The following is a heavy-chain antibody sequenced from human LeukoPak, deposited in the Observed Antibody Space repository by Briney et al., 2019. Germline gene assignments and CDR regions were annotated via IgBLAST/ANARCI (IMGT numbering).Heavy chain of an antibody. V-gene: IGHV3-7*01. CDR1: GFTFSDYY. J-gene: IGHJ6*03. CDR2: INQVESEK. Sequence: GGSLRLSCAASGFTFSDYYMSWIRQAPGKWLEWVANINQVESEKWYVDSVKGRFTISRDNAKNSLYLQMNSLRAEDTAVYYCVRQYSGSYPHFYSYMDVWGKGTTVTVSS. CDR3: VRQYSGSYPHFYSYMDV. D-gene: IGHD5-12*01.